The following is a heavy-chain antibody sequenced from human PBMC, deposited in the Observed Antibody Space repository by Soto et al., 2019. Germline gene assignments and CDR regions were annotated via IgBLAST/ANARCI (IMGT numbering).Heavy chain of an antibody. Sequence: GGSLRLSCAASGFTFSSYGMHWVRQAPGKGLEWVAVISYDGSNKYYADSVKGRFTISRDNSKNTLYLQMNSLRAEDTAVYYCAKGDYYDSSGHYYYYGMDVWGQGTTVTVSS. V-gene: IGHV3-30*18. J-gene: IGHJ6*02. CDR1: GFTFSSYG. D-gene: IGHD3-22*01. CDR3: AKGDYYDSSGHYYYYGMDV. CDR2: ISYDGSNK.